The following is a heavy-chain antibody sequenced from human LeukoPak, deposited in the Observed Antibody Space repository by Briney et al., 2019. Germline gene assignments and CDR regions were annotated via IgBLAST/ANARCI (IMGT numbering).Heavy chain of an antibody. V-gene: IGHV3-23*01. CDR1: GFTFSTYA. Sequence: GGSLRLSCAASGFTFSTYAMSWVRQAPGKGLEWVSGISTSGGSTNYADSVKGRFTISRDNSKNTLYLQMNSLRAEDTAVYYCATDRRQCDYWGQGTLVTVSS. CDR2: ISTSGGST. J-gene: IGHJ4*02. D-gene: IGHD6-19*01. CDR3: ATDRRQCDY.